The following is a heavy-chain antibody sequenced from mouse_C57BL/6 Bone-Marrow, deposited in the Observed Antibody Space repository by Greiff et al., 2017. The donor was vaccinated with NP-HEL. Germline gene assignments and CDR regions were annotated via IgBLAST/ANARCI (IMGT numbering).Heavy chain of an antibody. J-gene: IGHJ2*01. D-gene: IGHD1-1*01. CDR3: ARGGYYYGSSPYFDY. Sequence: VQLQQSVAELVRPGASVKLSCTASGFNIKNTYMHWVKQRPEQGLAWIGRIDPANGNTKYAPKFQGKATITADTSSNTAYLQLSSLTSEDSAIYYCARGGYYYGSSPYFDYWGQGTTLTVSS. CDR1: GFNIKNTY. CDR2: IDPANGNT. V-gene: IGHV14-3*01.